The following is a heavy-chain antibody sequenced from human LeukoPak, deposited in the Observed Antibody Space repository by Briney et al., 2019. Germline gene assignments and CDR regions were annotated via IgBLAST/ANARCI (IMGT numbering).Heavy chain of an antibody. J-gene: IGHJ4*02. CDR1: GYTFTSYD. CDR2: INPNSGST. Sequence: ASVKVSCKASGYTFTSYDINWVRQAPGQGLEWMGRINPNSGSTNYAQKFQGRVTMTRDTSISTAYMELSRLRPDDTAVYYCARFSSSWYGYYFDYWGQGTLVTVSS. V-gene: IGHV1-2*06. CDR3: ARFSSSWYGYYFDY. D-gene: IGHD6-13*01.